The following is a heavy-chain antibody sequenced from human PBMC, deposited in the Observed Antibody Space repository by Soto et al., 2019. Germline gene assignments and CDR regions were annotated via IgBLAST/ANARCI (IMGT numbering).Heavy chain of an antibody. Sequence: QVQLVQSGAEVKKPGASLKVSCKASGYTFTNYFITWVRQAPGQGPEWMGWISGYNGNTNYAEKFQGRVTMTTDTSTSTTYMELRSLRSDDTAVYYCARDSMDRDDLLAGYSLDYWGQGTLVTVSS. CDR3: ARDSMDRDDLLAGYSLDY. CDR1: GYTFTNYF. J-gene: IGHJ4*02. V-gene: IGHV1-18*01. D-gene: IGHD3-9*01. CDR2: ISGYNGNT.